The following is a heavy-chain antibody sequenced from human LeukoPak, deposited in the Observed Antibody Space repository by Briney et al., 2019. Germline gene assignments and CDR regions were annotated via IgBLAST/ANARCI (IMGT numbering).Heavy chain of an antibody. J-gene: IGHJ3*02. CDR1: GGSISSYY. D-gene: IGHD1-7*01. Sequence: SETLSLTCTVSGGSISSYYWSWIRQPPGKGLEWIGYIYYRGRINYNPSLKRRVTISVDTSKNQFSLQLRSVTAADTAVYYCARAANWNYGGAFDIWGQGTMVTVSS. CDR3: ARAANWNYGGAFDI. V-gene: IGHV4-59*12. CDR2: IYYRGRI.